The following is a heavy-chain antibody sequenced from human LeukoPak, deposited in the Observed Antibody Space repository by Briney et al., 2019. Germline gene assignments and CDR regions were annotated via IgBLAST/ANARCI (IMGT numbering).Heavy chain of an antibody. V-gene: IGHV5-51*01. J-gene: IGHJ4*02. Sequence: GESLKISCKASGCTFTGDWIGWVRQMPGKGLEWMGIIYPGDSDTKYNAPFQGQVTISADKSISTAYLQWGSLKASDTAMYYCARHNTVIDDSYFDYWGQGTLVTVSS. CDR2: IYPGDSDT. D-gene: IGHD4-17*01. CDR1: GCTFTGDW. CDR3: ARHNTVIDDSYFDY.